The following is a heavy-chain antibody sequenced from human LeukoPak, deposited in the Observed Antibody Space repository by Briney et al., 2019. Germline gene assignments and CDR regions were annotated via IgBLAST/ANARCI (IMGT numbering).Heavy chain of an antibody. Sequence: GGTLRLSCAASGFTFSSYGMHWVRQAPGKGLELVAVISYDGSNNYYADSVKGRFTISRDNSKNTLYLQMNSLRAEDTAVYYCAKLGNYYDILPGFDYWGRGTVVSVPS. CDR3: AKLGNYYDILPGFDY. CDR2: ISYDGSNN. V-gene: IGHV3-30*18. D-gene: IGHD3-9*01. J-gene: IGHJ4*02. CDR1: GFTFSSYG.